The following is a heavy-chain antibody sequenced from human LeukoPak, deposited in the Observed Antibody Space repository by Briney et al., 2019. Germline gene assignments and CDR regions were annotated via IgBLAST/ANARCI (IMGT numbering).Heavy chain of an antibody. CDR3: ARSVRGVTYYYFDY. V-gene: IGHV1-3*01. J-gene: IGHJ4*02. CDR1: GYTFTSYA. D-gene: IGHD3-10*01. CDR2: INAGNGNT. Sequence: ASVKVSCKASGYTFTSYAMHWVLQAPGQRLQWMEWINAGNGNTKYSQKFQGRVTITRDTSASTAYMELSSLRSEDTAVYSCARSVRGVTYYYFDYWGQGTLVTVSS.